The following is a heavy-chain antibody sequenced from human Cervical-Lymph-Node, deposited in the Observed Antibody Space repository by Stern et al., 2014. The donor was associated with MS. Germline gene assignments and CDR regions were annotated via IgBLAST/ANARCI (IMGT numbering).Heavy chain of an antibody. Sequence: EVQLVESGGGLVQPGGSLRLSCAASGFTFSNYWMYWVRQAPGKGLVWVSRIYSDETDTAYADFVEGRFTISRDNAKNTLYLQMNSLRVEDSAVYYCVKGAPMDVWGQGTTVTVSS. CDR1: GFTFSNYW. CDR2: IYSDETDT. J-gene: IGHJ6*02. CDR3: VKGAPMDV. V-gene: IGHV3-74*02.